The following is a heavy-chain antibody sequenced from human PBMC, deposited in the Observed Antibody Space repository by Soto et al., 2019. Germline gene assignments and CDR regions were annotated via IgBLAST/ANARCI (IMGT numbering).Heavy chain of an antibody. CDR1: GGSISSYY. V-gene: IGHV4-59*01. Sequence: SETLSLTCTVSGGSISSYYWSWIRQPPGKGLEWIGYIYYSGSTNYNPSLKSRVTISVDTSKNQFSLKLSSVTAADTAVYYCARHRSVAGTQDYYYYYGMDVWGQGTTVTVSS. D-gene: IGHD6-19*01. CDR2: IYYSGST. CDR3: ARHRSVAGTQDYYYYYGMDV. J-gene: IGHJ6*02.